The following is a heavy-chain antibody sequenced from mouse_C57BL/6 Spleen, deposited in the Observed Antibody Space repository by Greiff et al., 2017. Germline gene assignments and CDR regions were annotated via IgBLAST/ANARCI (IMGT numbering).Heavy chain of an antibody. D-gene: IGHD2-4*01. J-gene: IGHJ4*01. CDR1: GYAFTNYL. CDR3: ARSDDYPYAMDY. V-gene: IGHV1-54*01. Sequence: VQLQQSGAELVRPGTSVKVSCKASGYAFTNYLLEWVKQRPGQGLEWIGVINPGSGGTNYNEKFKGKATLTADKSSSTAYMQLSSLTSEDSAVYFCARSDDYPYAMDYWGQGTSVTVSS. CDR2: INPGSGGT.